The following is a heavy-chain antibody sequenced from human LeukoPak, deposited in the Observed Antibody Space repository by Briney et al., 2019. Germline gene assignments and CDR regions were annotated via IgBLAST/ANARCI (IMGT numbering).Heavy chain of an antibody. J-gene: IGHJ4*02. Sequence: PSETLSLTCTVSGGSVSSGSYYWSWIRQPPRKGLEWIGYIYYSGSTNYNPSLKSRVTISVDTSKNQFSLKLSSVTAADTAVYYCASAYYYGSGSYEDYWGQGTLVTVSS. CDR1: GGSVSSGSYY. CDR2: IYYSGST. CDR3: ASAYYYGSGSYEDY. D-gene: IGHD3-10*01. V-gene: IGHV4-61*01.